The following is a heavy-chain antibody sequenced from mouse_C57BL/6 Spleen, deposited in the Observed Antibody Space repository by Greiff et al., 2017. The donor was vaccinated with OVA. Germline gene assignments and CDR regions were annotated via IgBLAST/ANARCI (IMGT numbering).Heavy chain of an antibody. CDR2: ISYDGSN. CDR3: AREGFDGAMDY. J-gene: IGHJ4*01. Sequence: EVKLVESGPGLVKPSQSLSLTCSVTGYSITSGDYWNWIRQFPGNKLEWMGFISYDGSNNYNHSLKNRISITRDTSKNQFFLKLNSVTTEDTATYYCAREGFDGAMDYWGQGTSVTVSS. CDR1: GYSITSGDY. V-gene: IGHV3-6*01.